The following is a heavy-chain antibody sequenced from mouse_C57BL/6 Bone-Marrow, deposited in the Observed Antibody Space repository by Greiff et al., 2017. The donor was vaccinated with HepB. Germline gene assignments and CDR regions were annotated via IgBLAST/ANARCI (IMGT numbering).Heavy chain of an antibody. Sequence: QVQLQQSGPELVKPGASVKISCKASGYTFTDYYINWVQQRPGQGLEWIGWISPGSGNTKYNEKFKGKATLTVDTSSSTAYMQLSSLTSEDSAVYFCARDYDYDVNYFDYWGQGTTLTVSS. CDR2: ISPGSGNT. CDR1: GYTFTDYY. V-gene: IGHV1-84*01. J-gene: IGHJ2*01. D-gene: IGHD2-4*01. CDR3: ARDYDYDVNYFDY.